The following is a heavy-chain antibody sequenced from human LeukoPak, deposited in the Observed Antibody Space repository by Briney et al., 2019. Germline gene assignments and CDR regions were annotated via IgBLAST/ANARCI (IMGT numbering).Heavy chain of an antibody. Sequence: GGSLRLSCAASGFTFSSYAMSWVRQAPGKGLEWVSAISGSGGSTYYADSVKGRFTISRDNSKNTLYLQMNSLRAEDTAVYYCAKGEGSMIVVSDAFDIWGQGTMVTVSS. CDR3: AKGEGSMIVVSDAFDI. V-gene: IGHV3-23*01. J-gene: IGHJ3*02. D-gene: IGHD3-22*01. CDR2: ISGSGGST. CDR1: GFTFSSYA.